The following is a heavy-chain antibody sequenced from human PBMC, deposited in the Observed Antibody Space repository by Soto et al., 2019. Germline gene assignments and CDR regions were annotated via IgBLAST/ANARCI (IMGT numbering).Heavy chain of an antibody. D-gene: IGHD3-10*01. J-gene: IGHJ5*02. Sequence: QVVESGGGLVHPGDSLRLSCVGSGFTFSRYWMSWLRQTPGKGLEWVANIKQDGSESAYVDSVKGRFTISRDNAKNSLFLQMNSLRAEDADVYYCASAGSSIIQVANWFDTWGQGTLVFVSS. CDR3: ASAGSSIIQVANWFDT. CDR2: IKQDGSES. V-gene: IGHV3-7*05. CDR1: GFTFSRYW.